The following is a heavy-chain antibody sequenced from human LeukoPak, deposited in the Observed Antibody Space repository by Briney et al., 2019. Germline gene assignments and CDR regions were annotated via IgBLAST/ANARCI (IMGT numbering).Heavy chain of an antibody. CDR2: VNPSGGGT. Sequence: ASVKVSCKASGYTFTSCYMHWGRHAPGQGLEWMGIVNPSGGGTSYAQKYQGRHTMTSDKYTNTVDMELTGLRSEDPAVHYCAREVMDNLRFDYWVQGTLVTVSS. J-gene: IGHJ4*02. CDR3: AREVMDNLRFDY. D-gene: IGHD1-14*01. V-gene: IGHV1-46*01. CDR1: GYTFTSCY.